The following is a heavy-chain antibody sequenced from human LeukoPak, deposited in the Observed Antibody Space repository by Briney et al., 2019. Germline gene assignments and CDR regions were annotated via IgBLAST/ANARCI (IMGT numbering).Heavy chain of an antibody. CDR3: ARSGLGRGVTDS. CDR1: GGSISSSNW. CDR2: IYHSGST. D-gene: IGHD1-26*01. V-gene: IGHV4-4*02. Sequence: SETLSLTCAVSGGSISSSNWWSWVRQPPGKGLEWIGEIYHSGSTNYNPSLKSRVTISVDKSENQFSLKLSSVSAADTAVYYCARSGLGRGVTDSWGQGTLVTVSS. J-gene: IGHJ4*02.